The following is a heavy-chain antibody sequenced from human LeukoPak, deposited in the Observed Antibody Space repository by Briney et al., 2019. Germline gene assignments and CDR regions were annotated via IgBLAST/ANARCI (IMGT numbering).Heavy chain of an antibody. CDR3: ARDVGYCSSTSCYGGYYFDY. V-gene: IGHV3-30-3*01. J-gene: IGHJ4*02. Sequence: GGSLRLSCAASGFTFSSYAMHWVRQAPGKGLEWMAVMSYDGSNKYYADSVKGRFTISRDNSKNTLYLQMNSLRAEDTAVYYCARDVGYCSSTSCYGGYYFDYWGQGTLVTVSS. CDR1: GFTFSSYA. D-gene: IGHD2-2*01. CDR2: MSYDGSNK.